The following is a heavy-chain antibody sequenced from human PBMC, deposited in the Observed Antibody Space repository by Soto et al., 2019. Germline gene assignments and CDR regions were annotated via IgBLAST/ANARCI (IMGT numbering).Heavy chain of an antibody. V-gene: IGHV3-30-3*01. D-gene: IGHD6-6*01. CDR1: GFTFSSYA. CDR2: ISYDGSNK. CDR3: ARDASSSHRATDFDY. J-gene: IGHJ4*02. Sequence: QVQLVESGGGVVQPGRSLRPSCAASGFTFSSYAMHWVRQAPGKGLEWVAVISYDGSNKYYADSVKGRFTISRDNSKNTLYLQMNSLRAEDTAVYYCARDASSSHRATDFDYWGQGTLVTVSS.